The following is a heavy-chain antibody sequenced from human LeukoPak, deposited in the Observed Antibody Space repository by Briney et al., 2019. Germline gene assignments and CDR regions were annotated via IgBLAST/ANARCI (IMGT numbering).Heavy chain of an antibody. V-gene: IGHV3-30*02. CDR3: AKEPDVAYYYYYMDV. CDR2: IRYDGGNK. CDR1: GFTFSNYG. D-gene: IGHD5-12*01. J-gene: IGHJ6*03. Sequence: GALRLSCAASGFTFSNYGIHWVRQAPGKGLEWVAFIRYDGGNKFYADSVKGRFTISRDNSKNTLYLQMNSLRAEDTALYYCAKEPDVAYYYYYMDVWGKGTSVTISS.